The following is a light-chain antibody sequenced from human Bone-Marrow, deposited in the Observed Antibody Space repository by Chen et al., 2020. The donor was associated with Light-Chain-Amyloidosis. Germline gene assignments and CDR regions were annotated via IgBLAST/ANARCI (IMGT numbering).Light chain of an antibody. V-gene: IGLV2-14*01. CDR1: SSDVGGDNH. J-gene: IGLJ1*01. CDR2: EVP. Sequence: QSALTQPASVSGSPGQSITISCTGTSSDVGGDNHVSWYHQHPDKAPKLMIYEVPNRPSWVPDRFSSSKSDNTASLTISGLQTEDEADYYCSSYTITNTLVFGSGTRVTVL. CDR3: SSYTITNTLV.